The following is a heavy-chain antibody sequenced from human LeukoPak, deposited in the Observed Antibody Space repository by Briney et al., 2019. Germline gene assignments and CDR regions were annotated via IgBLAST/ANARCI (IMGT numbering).Heavy chain of an antibody. J-gene: IGHJ6*03. V-gene: IGHV4-4*07. D-gene: IGHD6-19*01. CDR2: IYTSGST. Sequence: PSETLSLTCTVSGGSISSYYWSWTRQPAGKGLGWIGRIYTSGSTNYNPSLKSRVTMSVDTSNNQFSLKLSAVTAADTAVYYCARGSRGSGWSKLPLYYYYYMDVWGKGTTVTVSS. CDR3: ARGSRGSGWSKLPLYYYYYMDV. CDR1: GGSISSYY.